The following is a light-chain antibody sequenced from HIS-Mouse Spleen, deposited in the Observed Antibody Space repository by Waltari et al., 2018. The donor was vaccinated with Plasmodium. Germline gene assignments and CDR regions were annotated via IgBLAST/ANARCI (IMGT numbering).Light chain of an antibody. CDR1: KLGANY. J-gene: IGLJ2*01. CDR2: QDS. CDR3: QAWDSSTAWV. Sequence: SYELTQPPSVSVSPGQTASIPCPGDKLGANYACWYQQKPGQSPVLVIYQDSKRPSGIPERFSGSNSGNTATLTISGTQAMDEADYYCQAWDSSTAWVFGGGTKLTVL. V-gene: IGLV3-1*01.